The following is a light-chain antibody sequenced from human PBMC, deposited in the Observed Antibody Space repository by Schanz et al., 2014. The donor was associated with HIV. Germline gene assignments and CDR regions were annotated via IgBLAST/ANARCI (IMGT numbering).Light chain of an antibody. V-gene: IGLV2-14*03. J-gene: IGLJ1*01. CDR2: DVS. CDR1: SSDIGAYNY. Sequence: QSALTQPPSASGSPGQSVTISCTGTSSDIGAYNYVSWYQQHPGTAPKLMIYDVSNRPSGVSNRFSGSKSGNTASLTISGLQAEDEADYYCSSYTSSSTARYVFGTGTKLTVL. CDR3: SSYTSSSTARYV.